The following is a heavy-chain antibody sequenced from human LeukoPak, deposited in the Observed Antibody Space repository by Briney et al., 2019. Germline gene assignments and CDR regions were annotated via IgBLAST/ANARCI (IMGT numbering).Heavy chain of an antibody. J-gene: IGHJ4*02. D-gene: IGHD2/OR15-2a*01. Sequence: SETLSLTCTVSGDSISGYYWSWIRQPPGKGLECLGYIYYSRSTNYNPSLKSRVTISVDTSKNQFSLKLNSVTAADTALYYCAREVKVGNTGYYFDYWGQGTLVTVSS. CDR1: GDSISGYY. CDR3: AREVKVGNTGYYFDY. CDR2: IYYSRST. V-gene: IGHV4-59*01.